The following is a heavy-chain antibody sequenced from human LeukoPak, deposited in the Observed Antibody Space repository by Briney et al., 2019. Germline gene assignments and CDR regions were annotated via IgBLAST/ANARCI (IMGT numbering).Heavy chain of an antibody. CDR3: ARGEWYQLLFWFDP. Sequence: ASVKVSCKASGYTFTSYGISWVRQAPGQGLEWMGWINLNSGGTNYAQKFQGRVTMTRDTSISTAYMELSRLRSDDTAVYYCARGEWYQLLFWFDPWGQGTLVTVSS. V-gene: IGHV1-2*02. CDR2: INLNSGGT. J-gene: IGHJ5*02. D-gene: IGHD2-2*01. CDR1: GYTFTSYG.